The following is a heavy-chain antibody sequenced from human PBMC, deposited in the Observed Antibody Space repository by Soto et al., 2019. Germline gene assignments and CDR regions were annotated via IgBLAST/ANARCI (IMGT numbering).Heavy chain of an antibody. Sequence: PSETLSLTCAVSGGSISSGGYSWSWIRQPPGNGLEWIGYIYHSGSTYYNPSLKSRVTISVDRSKNQFSLKLSSVTAADTAVYYCARLNTAMPKGHNWFDPWGQGTLVTSPQ. D-gene: IGHD5-18*01. V-gene: IGHV4-30-2*01. CDR3: ARLNTAMPKGHNWFDP. CDR2: IYHSGST. J-gene: IGHJ5*02. CDR1: GGSISSGGYS.